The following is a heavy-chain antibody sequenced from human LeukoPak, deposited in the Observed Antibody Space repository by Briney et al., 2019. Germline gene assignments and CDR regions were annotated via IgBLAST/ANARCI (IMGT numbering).Heavy chain of an antibody. J-gene: IGHJ3*02. Sequence: PGGSLRLSCAASGFTFSSYWMSWVRQAPGKGLEWVANIKQDGSEKYYVDSVKGRFTISRDNAKNSLYLQMNSLRAEDTAVYYCARDSSGWYSHAFDIWGQGTMVTVSS. CDR2: IKQDGSEK. CDR1: GFTFSSYW. V-gene: IGHV3-7*01. D-gene: IGHD6-19*01. CDR3: ARDSSGWYSHAFDI.